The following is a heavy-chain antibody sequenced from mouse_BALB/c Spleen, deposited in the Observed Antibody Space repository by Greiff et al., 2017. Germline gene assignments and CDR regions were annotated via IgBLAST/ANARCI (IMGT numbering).Heavy chain of an antibody. J-gene: IGHJ3*01. CDR3: ARNYRYDDEAWFAY. V-gene: IGHV3-2*02. CDR2: ISYSGST. Sequence: DVKLVESGPGLVKPSQSLSLTCTVTGYSITSDYAWNWIRQFPGNKLEWMGYISYSGSTSYNPSLKSRISITRDTSKNQFFLQLNSVTTEDTATYYCARNYRYDDEAWFAYWGQGTLGTVSA. CDR1: GYSITSDYA. D-gene: IGHD2-14*01.